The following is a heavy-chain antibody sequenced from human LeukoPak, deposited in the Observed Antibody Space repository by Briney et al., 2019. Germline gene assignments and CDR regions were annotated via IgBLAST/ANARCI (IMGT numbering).Heavy chain of an antibody. J-gene: IGHJ6*03. CDR3: ARFRDGRYYYMDV. CDR1: GGTFSSYA. CDR2: IIPIFGTA. Sequence: SVKVSCKASGGTFSSYAISWVRQAPGQGLEWMGAIIPIFGTANYAQKFQGRVTITTDESTSTAYMELSSLRSEDTAVYYCARFRDGRYYYMDVWGKGTTVTVSS. D-gene: IGHD5-24*01. V-gene: IGHV1-69*05.